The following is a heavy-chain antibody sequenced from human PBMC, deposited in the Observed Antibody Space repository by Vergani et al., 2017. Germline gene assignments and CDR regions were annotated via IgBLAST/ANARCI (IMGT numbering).Heavy chain of an antibody. Sequence: QVQLVESGGGVVQPGRSLRLSCAASGFTFSSYGMHWVRQAPGKGLEWVAVIWYDGSNKYYADSVKGRFTISRDNSKSTLYLQVNSLRAEDTAVYYCAKESHRYNWKGDAFGIWGQGTMVTVSS. D-gene: IGHD1-20*01. CDR3: AKESHRYNWKGDAFGI. CDR2: IWYDGSNK. J-gene: IGHJ3*02. V-gene: IGHV3-33*06. CDR1: GFTFSSYG.